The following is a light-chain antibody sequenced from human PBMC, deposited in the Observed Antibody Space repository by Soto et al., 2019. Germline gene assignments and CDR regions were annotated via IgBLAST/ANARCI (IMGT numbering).Light chain of an antibody. CDR2: QVT. Sequence: QSVLTQPPSASGSPGQSVTISCTGTSSDVGAYNFVSWYQQHPGKAPKLMIYQVTKRPSGVPDRFSASKSGNTASLTVSGLQAEDEADYYCSSYAVSSLYVFGTGTKLTVL. V-gene: IGLV2-8*01. J-gene: IGLJ1*01. CDR1: SSDVGAYNF. CDR3: SSYAVSSLYV.